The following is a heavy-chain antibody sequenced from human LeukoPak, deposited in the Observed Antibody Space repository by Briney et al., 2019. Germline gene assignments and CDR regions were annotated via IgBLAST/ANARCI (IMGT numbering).Heavy chain of an antibody. CDR1: GFTFSDHY. CDR3: ARDPCLFTSGWIDY. CDR2: ISGSSTYT. J-gene: IGHJ4*02. Sequence: GGSLRLSCAASGFTFSDHYMTWIRQAPGKGLEWVSYISGSSTYTNYADSVKGRFTISRDNAKNSLHLQMDSLRAEDTAVYYCARDPCLFTSGWIDYWGQGTLVTVSS. D-gene: IGHD6-19*01. V-gene: IGHV3-11*05.